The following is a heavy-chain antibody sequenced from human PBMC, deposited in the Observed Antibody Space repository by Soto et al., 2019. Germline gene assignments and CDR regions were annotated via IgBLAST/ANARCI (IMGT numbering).Heavy chain of an antibody. J-gene: IGHJ4*02. CDR2: IIPIIGTA. CDR3: ARGGVDVVATSAFDY. Sequence: QVQLVQSGAEVKKPGSSVKVSCKASGGTFTNKLFAWLRQPPGQGLEWMGGIIPIIGTADYAHKFQGRLAISADESTGTTFMELSSLRSEDTALYYCARGGVDVVATSAFDYWGQGTLVTVSS. CDR1: GGTFTNKL. D-gene: IGHD5-12*01. V-gene: IGHV1-69*01.